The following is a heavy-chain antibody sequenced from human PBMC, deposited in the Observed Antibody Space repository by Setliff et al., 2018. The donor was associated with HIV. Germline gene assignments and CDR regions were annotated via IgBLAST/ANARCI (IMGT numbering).Heavy chain of an antibody. Sequence: GSLRLSCAASGFTFSTYAMSWVRQAPGKGLGWVSTINSDGSTTTYADSVKGRFTISRDNAKNTLYLQMNSLRGEDTAVYYCHCFMAGWGKGTTVTVSS. CDR2: INSDGSTT. V-gene: IGHV3-74*03. CDR1: GFTFSTYA. J-gene: IGHJ6*03. CDR3: HCFMAG.